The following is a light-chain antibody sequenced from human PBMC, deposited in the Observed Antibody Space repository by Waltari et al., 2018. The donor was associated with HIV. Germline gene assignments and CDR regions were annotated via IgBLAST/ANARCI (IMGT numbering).Light chain of an antibody. CDR1: SSDVGGYNY. Sequence: QSALTQPASVYGSPGQSITISCTGTSSDVGGYNYVSWYQQHPGKATKLIIYDVSNRPPRVSNRVSGSKSGNPASLTISGLQADDESDYYCSSYTSSSTPPYVFGTGTKVTVL. CDR2: DVS. V-gene: IGLV2-14*03. CDR3: SSYTSSSTPPYV. J-gene: IGLJ1*01.